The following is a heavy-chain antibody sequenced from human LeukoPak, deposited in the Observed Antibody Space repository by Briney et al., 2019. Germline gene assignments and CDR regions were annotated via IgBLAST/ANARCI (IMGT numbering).Heavy chain of an antibody. Sequence: ASVKVSCKASGYTFTSYGISWVRQAPGQGLEWMGWISAYNGNTNYAQKLRGRVTMTTDTSTSTAYMELRSLRSDDTAVYYCARDRGREYNWNYVSPGYYYYGMDVWGQGTTVTVSS. V-gene: IGHV1-18*01. CDR1: GYTFTSYG. J-gene: IGHJ6*02. CDR2: ISAYNGNT. CDR3: ARDRGREYNWNYVSPGYYYYGMDV. D-gene: IGHD1-7*01.